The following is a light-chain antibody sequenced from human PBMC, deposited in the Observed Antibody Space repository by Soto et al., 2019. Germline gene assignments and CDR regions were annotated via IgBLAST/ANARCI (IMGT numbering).Light chain of an antibody. Sequence: DTQMTQFVSTLSAFVGDRVHITCRASQSINRWLAWYQQKPGKAPKLLIFDASTLESGVPSRFSGSGSGTEFTLTISSLQPEDFATYYCQQYNSSPWTFGQGTNVDIK. V-gene: IGKV1-5*01. J-gene: IGKJ1*01. CDR3: QQYNSSPWT. CDR2: DAS. CDR1: QSINRW.